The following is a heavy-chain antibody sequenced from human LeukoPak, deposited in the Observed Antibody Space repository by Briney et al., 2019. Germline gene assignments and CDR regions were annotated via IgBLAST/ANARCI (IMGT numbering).Heavy chain of an antibody. J-gene: IGHJ6*03. CDR2: IKQDGREK. V-gene: IGHV3-7*01. CDR3: ARSPHSSGSAGYYYYYMDV. CDR1: GFTFSSYW. Sequence: GFLRLSCAASGFTFSSYWMSWVRQAPGEGLEWVANIKQDGREKYYVDSVRGRFTISRDNAKNSLYLQMNSLRAEDTAVYYCARSPHSSGSAGYYYYYMDVWGKGTTVTVSS. D-gene: IGHD3-22*01.